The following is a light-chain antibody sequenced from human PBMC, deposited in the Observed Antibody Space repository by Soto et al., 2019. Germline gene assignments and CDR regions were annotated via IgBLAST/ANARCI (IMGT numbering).Light chain of an antibody. J-gene: IGLJ1*01. CDR2: DVS. CDR3: YSYTSSNTYV. V-gene: IGLV2-14*03. CDR1: SSDVGGYNY. Sequence: QSALTQPASVSGSPGQSITISCTGTSSDVGGYNYVSWYQHHPGKVPQLMFYDVSNRPSGVSNRFSGSKSGNTASLTISGLQAEDEADYYCYSYTSSNTYVFGTGTKLTVL.